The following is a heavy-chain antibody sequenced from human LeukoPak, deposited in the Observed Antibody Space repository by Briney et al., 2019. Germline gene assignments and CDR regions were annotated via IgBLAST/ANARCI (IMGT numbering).Heavy chain of an antibody. D-gene: IGHD3-10*01. Sequence: GASVKVSCTASGYTFTNYGINWVRQAPGQGLEWMGWISVNNANRNYAQKFQGRVTMTTDTSTSTAYMELRSLRFDDTAVYYCARDRDIMVRGVIGYWGQGTLVTVSS. V-gene: IGHV1-18*01. CDR3: ARDRDIMVRGVIGY. CDR1: GYTFTNYG. CDR2: ISVNNANR. J-gene: IGHJ4*02.